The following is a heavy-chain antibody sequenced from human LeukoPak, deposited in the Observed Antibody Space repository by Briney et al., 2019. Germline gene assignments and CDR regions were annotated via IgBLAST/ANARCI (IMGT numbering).Heavy chain of an antibody. J-gene: IGHJ4*02. V-gene: IGHV1-2*02. CDR1: GYTFTGYY. CDR2: INPNSGGT. Sequence: ASVKVSCKASGYTFTGYYMHWVRQAPGQGLEWMGWINPNSGGTNYAQKFQGRVTMTRDTSISTAYMGLSRLRSDDTAVYYCARSHRPYDEAFDYWGQGTLVTVSS. CDR3: ARSHRPYDEAFDY. D-gene: IGHD5-12*01.